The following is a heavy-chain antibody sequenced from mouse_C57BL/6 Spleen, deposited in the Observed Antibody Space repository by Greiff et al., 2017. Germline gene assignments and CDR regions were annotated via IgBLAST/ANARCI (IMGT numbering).Heavy chain of an antibody. J-gene: IGHJ1*03. CDR3: ARYYRYFDV. V-gene: IGHV1-42*01. Sequence: EVQLQQSGPELVKPGASVKISCKASGYSFTGYYMHWVKQSPDKSLEWIGEINPSTGGTTSNQKFKAKATLTVDKSSSTAYMQLKSLTSEDSAVYYCARYYRYFDVWGTGTTVTVSS. CDR1: GYSFTGYY. CDR2: INPSTGGT. D-gene: IGHD1-1*01.